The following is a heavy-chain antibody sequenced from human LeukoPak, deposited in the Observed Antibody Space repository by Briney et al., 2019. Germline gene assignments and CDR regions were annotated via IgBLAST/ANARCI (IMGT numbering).Heavy chain of an antibody. V-gene: IGHV1-69*05. CDR3: ARSPKRLNDAFDI. CDR2: IIPIFGTA. J-gene: IGHJ3*02. CDR1: GGTFSSYA. Sequence: SVKVSCKASGGTFSSYAISWVRQAPGQGLEWMGGIIPIFGTANYAQKFQGRVTITTDESTSTAYMELSSLRSEDTAVYYCARSPKRLNDAFDIWGQGTMVTVSS.